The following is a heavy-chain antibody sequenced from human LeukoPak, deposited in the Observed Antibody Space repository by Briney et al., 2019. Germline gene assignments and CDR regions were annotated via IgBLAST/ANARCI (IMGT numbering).Heavy chain of an antibody. CDR3: AKDGGTHFDH. CDR2: ISSSGTTI. J-gene: IGHJ4*02. D-gene: IGHD1-26*01. Sequence: PGGSLRLSCAASGFTFRTSGMNWVRQAPGKGLEWVSYISSSGTTISYAQSVKGRFTITRDNAQSSLTLHMNTLRADDTAVSYCAKDGGTHFDHWGQGTLVTVSS. CDR1: GFTFRTSG. V-gene: IGHV3-48*01.